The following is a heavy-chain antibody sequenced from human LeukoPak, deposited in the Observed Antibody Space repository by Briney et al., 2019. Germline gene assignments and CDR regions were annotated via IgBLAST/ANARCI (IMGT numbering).Heavy chain of an antibody. V-gene: IGHV1-18*01. CDR3: ARGKIEMGAFDI. D-gene: IGHD5-24*01. Sequence: ASVKVSCKASGYTFTSYGISWVRQAPGQGLEWMGWISTYNGNTSYAQKLQGRVTMTTDTSTSTAYMELRSLRSDDTAVYYCARGKIEMGAFDIWGQGTMVTVSS. J-gene: IGHJ3*02. CDR1: GYTFTSYG. CDR2: ISTYNGNT.